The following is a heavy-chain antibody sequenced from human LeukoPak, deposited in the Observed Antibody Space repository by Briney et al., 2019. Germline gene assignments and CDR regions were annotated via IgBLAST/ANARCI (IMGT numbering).Heavy chain of an antibody. CDR3: ARDRSGSYPNWFDP. D-gene: IGHD3-10*01. CDR2: ITGNGANT. J-gene: IGHJ5*02. CDR1: GFTFSSYG. Sequence: GGSLRLSCAASGFTFSSYGMSWVRQAPGKGLEWVSAITGNGANTFYADSVKGRFTISRDNSKNTMYLQMNSLRAEDTALYYCARDRSGSYPNWFDPWGQGTLVTVSS. V-gene: IGHV3-23*01.